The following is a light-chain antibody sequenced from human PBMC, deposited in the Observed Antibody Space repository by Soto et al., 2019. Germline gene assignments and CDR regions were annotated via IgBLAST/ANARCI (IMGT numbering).Light chain of an antibody. V-gene: IGKV2-28*01. J-gene: IGKJ1*01. CDR2: LGS. Sequence: DIVVTQSPLSLPVTPGEPASISFSAMQSLLHTNGYNCLDWYLQKPGQSPQLLIYLGSIRASGVPDRFSGSVSGTVFTLKIARVEAEDAGVYYCMQALKSWTFGQGTKVDI. CDR3: MQALKSWT. CDR1: QSLLHTNGYNC.